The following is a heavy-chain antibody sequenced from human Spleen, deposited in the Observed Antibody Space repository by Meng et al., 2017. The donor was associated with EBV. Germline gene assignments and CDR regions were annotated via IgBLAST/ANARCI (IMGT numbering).Heavy chain of an antibody. J-gene: IGHJ5*02. CDR3: ARPFPSWQSPRLDPFGA. CDR1: GGSFSGYY. Sequence: QVQLQQWGAGLLKPSXXLSLTXAVYGGSFSGYYWSWIRQSPGKGLEWIGEVNHNGRASINPSLKSRVTISVDTSKNQFSLRLTSVTAADTAVYYCARPFPSWQSPRLDPFGAWGQGTLVTVSS. D-gene: IGHD6-19*01. CDR2: VNHNGRA. V-gene: IGHV4-34*01.